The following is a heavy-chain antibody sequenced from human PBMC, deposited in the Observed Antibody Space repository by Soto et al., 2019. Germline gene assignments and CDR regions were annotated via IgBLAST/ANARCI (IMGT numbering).Heavy chain of an antibody. CDR1: GGTFSSYR. V-gene: IGHV1-69*13. CDR2: IVPIYRTA. D-gene: IGHD6-13*01. J-gene: IGHJ4*02. CDR3: VRDSGAKLSSS. Sequence: GASVKVSCKASGGTFSSYRINWVRQAPGQGLEWVGGIVPIYRTADYAQKFQGRATITADESARTSYMELRSPKSQDTAVYYCVRDSGAKLSSSWGRGTLVTVSS.